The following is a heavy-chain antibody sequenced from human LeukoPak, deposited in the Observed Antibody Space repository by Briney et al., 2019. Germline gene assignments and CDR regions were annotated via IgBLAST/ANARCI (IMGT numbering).Heavy chain of an antibody. D-gene: IGHD1-26*01. CDR2: ISGSGALT. CDR1: GFTFTTYA. Sequence: PGGSLRLSCAASGFTFTTYAMSWVRQAPGKGLEWVSGISGSGALTYYADSVKGRFTMSRDNSRDTLYLQMNSLRAEDTAVYYCAKDVGGSGSYYHGDAFDIWGQGTMVTVSS. CDR3: AKDVGGSGSYYHGDAFDI. J-gene: IGHJ3*02. V-gene: IGHV3-23*01.